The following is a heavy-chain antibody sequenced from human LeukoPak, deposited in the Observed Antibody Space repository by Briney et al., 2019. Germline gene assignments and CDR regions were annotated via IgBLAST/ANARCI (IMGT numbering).Heavy chain of an antibody. CDR2: IRYDGSNK. CDR1: GFTFSSYG. Sequence: PGGSLRLSCAASGFTFSSYGMHWVRQAPGKGLEWVAFIRYDGSNKYYADSVKGRFTISRDNSKNTLYLQMNSLRAEDTAVYYCASTPSIFGVVSPYYFDYWGQGTLVTVSS. J-gene: IGHJ4*02. CDR3: ASTPSIFGVVSPYYFDY. V-gene: IGHV3-30*02. D-gene: IGHD3-3*01.